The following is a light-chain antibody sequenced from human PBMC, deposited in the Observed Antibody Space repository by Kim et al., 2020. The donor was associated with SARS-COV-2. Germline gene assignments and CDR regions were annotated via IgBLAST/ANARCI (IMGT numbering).Light chain of an antibody. V-gene: IGKV1-39*01. CDR2: GAS. Sequence: DIQMTQSPSSVSASAGDKVTITCRASQSIRTYLNWYQQKPGRAPELLIYGASNLHSGVTSRISGSGSGTDFTLTISSLQFEDFAIYYCQQTYSTSLTFGGGTKVDIK. CDR1: QSIRTY. J-gene: IGKJ4*01. CDR3: QQTYSTSLT.